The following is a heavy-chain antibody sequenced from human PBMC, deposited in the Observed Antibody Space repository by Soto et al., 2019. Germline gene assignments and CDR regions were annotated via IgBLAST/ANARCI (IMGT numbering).Heavy chain of an antibody. CDR2: ISAYNGNT. CDR1: GYTFTSYG. J-gene: IGHJ4*02. CDR3: ARYDILTGYDY. V-gene: IGHV1-18*01. Sequence: ASVKVSCKASGYTFTSYGISWVRQAPGQGLEWMGWISAYNGNTNYAQKLQGRVTMNTDTSTSTAYIELRSLRSEDTAVYYCARYDILTGYDYWGQGTLVTVSS. D-gene: IGHD3-9*01.